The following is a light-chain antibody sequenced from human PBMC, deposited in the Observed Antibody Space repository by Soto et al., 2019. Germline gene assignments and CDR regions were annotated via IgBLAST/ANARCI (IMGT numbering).Light chain of an antibody. Sequence: EIVLTHSPGTLSLSPGERATLAGRASESVSSSYLAWYQQQPGQAPSLLIYGASSRATRIPDRFSGSGSGTDFTLTLSSLEPEDFAVSYCQQYGSSPPPITFGQGTRLEIK. CDR2: GAS. CDR1: ESVSSSY. CDR3: QQYGSSPPPIT. J-gene: IGKJ5*01. V-gene: IGKV3-20*01.